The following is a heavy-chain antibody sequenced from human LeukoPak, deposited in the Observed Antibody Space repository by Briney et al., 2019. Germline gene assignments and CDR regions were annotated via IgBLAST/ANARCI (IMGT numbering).Heavy chain of an antibody. CDR1: GGSISSSSYY. J-gene: IGHJ4*02. CDR3: ARSGGVQWLVQDY. CDR2: IYYSGST. D-gene: IGHD6-19*01. Sequence: PSETLSLTCTVSGGSISSSSYYWGWIRQPPGKGLEWIGSIYYSGSTYYNPSLKSRVTISVDTSKNQFSLKLSSVTAADTAVYYCARSGGVQWLVQDYWGQGTLVTVSS. V-gene: IGHV4-39*07.